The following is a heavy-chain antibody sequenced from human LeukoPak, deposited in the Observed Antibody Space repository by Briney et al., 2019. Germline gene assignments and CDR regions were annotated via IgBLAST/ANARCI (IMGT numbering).Heavy chain of an antibody. CDR3: VKVAGYSSSWYADY. J-gene: IGHJ4*02. Sequence: GGSLRLSCSASGFTFSSYAMHWVRQAPGKGLEYVSAISSNGGSTYYADSVRGRFTISRDNPKNTLYLQMSSLRAEDTAVYYYVKVAGYSSSWYADYWGQGTLVTASS. CDR2: ISSNGGST. V-gene: IGHV3-64D*06. D-gene: IGHD6-13*01. CDR1: GFTFSSYA.